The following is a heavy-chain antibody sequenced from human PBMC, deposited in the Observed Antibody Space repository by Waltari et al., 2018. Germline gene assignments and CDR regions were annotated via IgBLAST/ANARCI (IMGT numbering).Heavy chain of an antibody. CDR1: GGTFSSYA. V-gene: IGHV1-69*04. Sequence: QVQLVQSGAEVKKPRSSVKVSCKASGGTFSSYAISWVRQAPGQGLEWMGGINPILGIANYAQKFQGGVTIAANESTSTSYMELSSLRAEDTAVYCCARGITGTEHFDYWGQGTLVTVSS. CDR2: INPILGIA. J-gene: IGHJ4*02. CDR3: ARGITGTEHFDY. D-gene: IGHD1-7*01.